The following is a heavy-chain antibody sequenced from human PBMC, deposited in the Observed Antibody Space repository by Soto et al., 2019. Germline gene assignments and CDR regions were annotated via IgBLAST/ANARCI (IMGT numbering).Heavy chain of an antibody. CDR3: ARSITHYYDYIWGSYRAFDY. CDR2: IYHSGSN. D-gene: IGHD3-16*02. J-gene: IGHJ4*02. Sequence: QVQLQESGPGLGKPSGTLSLTCAVSSGSISSSNWWSWVRQPPGKGLEGIGAIYHSGSNNYNPSLKRRVTISVDKTQHQFSLKLSSVTAADTAVYYCARSITHYYDYIWGSYRAFDYWGQGTLVTVSS. V-gene: IGHV4-4*02. CDR1: SGSISSSNW.